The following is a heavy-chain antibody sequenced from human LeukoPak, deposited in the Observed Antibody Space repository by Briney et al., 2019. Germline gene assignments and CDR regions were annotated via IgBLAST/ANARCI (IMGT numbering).Heavy chain of an antibody. CDR1: GYSISSGYY. CDR3: ARDFFLGYDSDY. Sequence: PSETLSLTCTVSGYSISSGYYWGWIRQPPGKGLEWIGSIYHSGSTYYNPSLKSRVTISVDTSKNQFSLKLSSVTAADTAVYYCARDFFLGYDSDYWGQGTLVTVSS. CDR2: IYHSGST. V-gene: IGHV4-38-2*02. D-gene: IGHD5-12*01. J-gene: IGHJ4*02.